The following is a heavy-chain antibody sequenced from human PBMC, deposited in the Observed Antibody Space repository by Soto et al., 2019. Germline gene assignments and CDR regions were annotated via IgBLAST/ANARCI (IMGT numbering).Heavy chain of an antibody. CDR2: IYHSGST. J-gene: IGHJ4*02. D-gene: IGHD4-17*01. Sequence: PSETLSLTCAVSGYSISSGYYWGWIRQPPGKGLEWIGSIYHSGSTYYNPSLKSRATISVDTSKNQFSLKLSSVTAADTAVYYCARIGMDTVTYDSYFDYCGQGTLVTVSS. CDR3: ARIGMDTVTYDSYFDY. V-gene: IGHV4-38-2*01. CDR1: GYSISSGYY.